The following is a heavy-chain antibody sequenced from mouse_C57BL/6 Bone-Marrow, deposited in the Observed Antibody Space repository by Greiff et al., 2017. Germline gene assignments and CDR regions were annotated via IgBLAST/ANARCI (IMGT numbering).Heavy chain of an antibody. CDR1: GYTFTNYW. J-gene: IGHJ4*01. CDR3: ARSYDYADYTMDY. CDR2: MHPNGGSP. Sequence: QVQLQQPGAELVKPGASVKLSCKASGYTFTNYWMHWVKQRPGQGLEWIGMMHPNGGSPDYNEKFKSAATLSVDKSSRTAYMELSSLTSEDSAVYYCARSYDYADYTMDYWGQGTSVTVSS. V-gene: IGHV1-64*01. D-gene: IGHD2-4*01.